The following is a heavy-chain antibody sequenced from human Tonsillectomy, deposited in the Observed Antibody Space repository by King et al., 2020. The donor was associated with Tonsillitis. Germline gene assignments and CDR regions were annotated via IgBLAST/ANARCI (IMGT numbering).Heavy chain of an antibody. D-gene: IGHD6-13*01. J-gene: IGHJ5*02. CDR2: IKQDGSEK. CDR3: AIEPAGADPLRFDP. Sequence: VQLVESGGGLVQPGGSLRLSCAASGFTFSSYWMSWVRQAPGKGLEWVANIKQDGSEKYYVVSVKGRFTISRDNAKNSLYLKMNSLRAEVTAVYYCAIEPAGADPLRFDPWGQGTLVTGSS. CDR1: GFTFSSYW. V-gene: IGHV3-7*01.